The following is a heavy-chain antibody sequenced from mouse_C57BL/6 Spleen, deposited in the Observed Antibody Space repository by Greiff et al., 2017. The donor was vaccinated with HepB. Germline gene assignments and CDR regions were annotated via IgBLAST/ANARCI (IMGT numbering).Heavy chain of an antibody. CDR2: IWTGGGT. CDR3: ARNRYGYFLYAMDY. V-gene: IGHV2-9-1*01. D-gene: IGHD2-2*01. Sequence: QVQLQQSGPGLVAPSQSLSITCTVSGFSLTSYAISWVRQPPGKGLEWLGVIWTGGGTNYNSALKSRLSISKDNSKSQVFLKMNSLQTDDTARYYCARNRYGYFLYAMDYWGQGTSVTVSS. CDR1: GFSLTSYA. J-gene: IGHJ4*01.